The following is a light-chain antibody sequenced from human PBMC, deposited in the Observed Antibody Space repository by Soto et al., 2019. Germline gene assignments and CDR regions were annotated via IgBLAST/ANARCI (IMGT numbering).Light chain of an antibody. Sequence: SVLTQSSATLSFSPGDRATVSFRASQSVSSYLAWYQQKPGQAPRLLIYDASNRATGIPARFSGSGSGTDFTLTFSSLEPEDFAVYHCLQRSIGFTFGPGTKVNIK. J-gene: IGKJ3*01. V-gene: IGKV3-11*01. CDR2: DAS. CDR3: LQRSIGFT. CDR1: QSVSSY.